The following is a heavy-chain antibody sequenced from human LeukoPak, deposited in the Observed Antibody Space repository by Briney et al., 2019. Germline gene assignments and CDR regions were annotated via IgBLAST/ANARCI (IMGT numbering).Heavy chain of an antibody. CDR1: GFTFDDYA. V-gene: IGHV3-43*02. J-gene: IGHJ4*02. CDR3: AKGYGSRSYSRPFDY. CDR2: ISGDGGST. D-gene: IGHD3-10*01. Sequence: GGSLRLSCAASGFTFDDYAMHWVRHAPGKGLEWVSLISGDGGSTYYADSVKGRFTISRDNSKSSLYLQMNSLRTEDTALYYCAKGYGSRSYSRPFDYWGQGTLVTVSS.